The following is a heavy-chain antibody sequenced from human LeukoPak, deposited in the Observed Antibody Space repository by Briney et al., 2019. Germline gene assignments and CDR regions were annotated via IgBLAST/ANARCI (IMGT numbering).Heavy chain of an antibody. CDR1: DYSISSDYY. CDR2: IYYSGST. D-gene: IGHD5-18*01. J-gene: IGHJ4*02. V-gene: IGHV4-59*08. Sequence: SETLSLTCSVSDYSISSDYYWSWIRQPPGKGLEWIGYIYYSGSTNYNPSLKSRVTISVDTSKNQFSLKLSSVTAADTAVYYCARLRRIQLWSSFDYWGQGTLVTVSS. CDR3: ARLRRIQLWSSFDY.